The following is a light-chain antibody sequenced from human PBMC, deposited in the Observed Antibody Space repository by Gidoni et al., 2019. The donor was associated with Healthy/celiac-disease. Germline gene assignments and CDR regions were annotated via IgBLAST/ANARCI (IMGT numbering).Light chain of an antibody. CDR3: SSYTSSSDV. CDR2: DVS. CDR1: SSDVGGYNY. Sequence: QSALTQPASVSGSPGQTITISCTGTSSDVGGYNYVSLYQQHPGKAPKLMIYDVSNRPSGVSNRFSGSKSGNTASLTISGLQAEDEADYYCSSYTSSSDVFGTGTKVTVL. J-gene: IGLJ1*01. V-gene: IGLV2-14*01.